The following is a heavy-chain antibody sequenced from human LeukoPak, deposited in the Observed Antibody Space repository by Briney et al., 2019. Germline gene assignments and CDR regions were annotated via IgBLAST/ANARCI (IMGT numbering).Heavy chain of an antibody. CDR3: ARETYYYGSGSRNFDY. CDR1: GGSISSSSYY. D-gene: IGHD3-10*01. V-gene: IGHV4-39*02. J-gene: IGHJ4*02. Sequence: SETLSLTCTVSGGSISSSSYYWGWFRQPPGKGLEWIGTVYYTGSTYYNPSLKSRVTISVDTSKNQYSLKLSSVTAADTAVYYCARETYYYGSGSRNFDYWGQGTLVTVSS. CDR2: VYYTGST.